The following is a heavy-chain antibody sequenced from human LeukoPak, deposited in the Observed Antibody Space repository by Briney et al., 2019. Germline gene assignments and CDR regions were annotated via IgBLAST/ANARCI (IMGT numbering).Heavy chain of an antibody. V-gene: IGHV1-69*05. CDR1: GGTFSSYA. CDR3: ASSCSGCHEGRFDY. D-gene: IGHD6-19*01. CDR2: IIPIFGTA. Sequence: ASVKVSCKAPGGTFSSYAISWVRQAPGQGLEWMGGIIPIFGTANYAQKFQGRVTITTDESTSTAYVELSSLRSEDTAVYYCASSCSGCHEGRFDYWGQGTLVTVSS. J-gene: IGHJ4*02.